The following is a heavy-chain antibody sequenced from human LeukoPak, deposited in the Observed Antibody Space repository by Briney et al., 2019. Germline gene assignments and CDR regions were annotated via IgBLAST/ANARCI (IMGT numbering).Heavy chain of an antibody. Sequence: GGSLRLSCAASGFTFKKYDVTWVRQAPGKGLEWVSGISGNGGSTYYADSVKGRFTISRDNSKNSLYLLMDSLRAEDTAIYYCAKGLGVVIDFLVFDNWGQGTLVTVSS. D-gene: IGHD3-3*01. CDR1: GFTFKKYD. CDR2: ISGNGGST. V-gene: IGHV3-23*01. CDR3: AKGLGVVIDFLVFDN. J-gene: IGHJ4*02.